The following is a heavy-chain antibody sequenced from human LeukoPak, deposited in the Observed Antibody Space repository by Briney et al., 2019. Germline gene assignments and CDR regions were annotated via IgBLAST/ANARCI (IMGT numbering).Heavy chain of an antibody. CDR1: GFTFSSYA. J-gene: IGHJ4*02. Sequence: PGGSLRLSCAASGFTFSSYAMHWVRQAPGKGLEWLAVISYDGSNKYYADSVKGRFTISRDNSKNTLYLQMNSLRAEDTAVYYCARGRELLWFGPFDYWGQGTLVTVSS. V-gene: IGHV3-30*04. CDR3: ARGRELLWFGPFDY. CDR2: ISYDGSNK. D-gene: IGHD3-10*01.